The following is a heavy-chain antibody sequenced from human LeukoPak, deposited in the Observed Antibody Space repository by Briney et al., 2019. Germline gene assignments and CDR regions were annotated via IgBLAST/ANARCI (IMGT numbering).Heavy chain of an antibody. CDR1: GFTFSSYW. CDR3: ARDARQQLVERFDY. Sequence: GGSLRLSCAASGFTFSSYWMHWVRQAPGKGLVWVSHINSDGSRTTYADSVKGRFTISRDNSKNTLYLQMNSLRAEDTAVYYCARDARQQLVERFDYWGQGTLVTVSS. V-gene: IGHV3-74*01. J-gene: IGHJ4*02. CDR2: INSDGSRT. D-gene: IGHD6-13*01.